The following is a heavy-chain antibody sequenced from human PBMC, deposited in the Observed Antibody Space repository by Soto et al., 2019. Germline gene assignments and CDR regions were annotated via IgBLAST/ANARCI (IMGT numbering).Heavy chain of an antibody. CDR2: INHSGST. D-gene: IGHD5-18*01. J-gene: IGHJ4*02. CDR3: ARGLRGYSYGFFDY. CDR1: GGSFSGYY. Sequence: QVQLQQWGAGLLKPSETLSLTCAVYGGSFSGYYWSWIRQPPGKGLEWIGEINHSGSTNYNPSLKRRVTISVDTSKNQFSLKLSSVTAADTAVYYCARGLRGYSYGFFDYWGQGTLVTVSS. V-gene: IGHV4-34*01.